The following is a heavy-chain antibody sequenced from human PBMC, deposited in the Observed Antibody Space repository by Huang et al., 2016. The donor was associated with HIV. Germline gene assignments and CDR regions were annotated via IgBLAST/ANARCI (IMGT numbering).Heavy chain of an antibody. CDR3: VRCPGYYFEPSRYFDAFDI. V-gene: IGHV4-34*02. Sequence: VQLQQWGASLLKPSETLSLTCAVSGGTFTGYFWGWVRKAPGKGLEWNAESKHGDTPAYNPSLKSRVRMSVDVSNNQFSLSLKSVTAADTAVYFCVRCPGYYFEPSRYFDAFDIWGPGTMVTVS. CDR1: GGTFTGYF. CDR2: SKHGDTP. D-gene: IGHD3-22*01. J-gene: IGHJ3*02.